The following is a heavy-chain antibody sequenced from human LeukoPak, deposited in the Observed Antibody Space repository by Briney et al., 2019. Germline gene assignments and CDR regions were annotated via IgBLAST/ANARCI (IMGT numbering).Heavy chain of an antibody. CDR2: LNPNSGDT. CDR1: GYTFTAYS. Sequence: GASVKVSCKASGYTFTAYSMHWVRQAPGQGLGYMGWLNPNSGDTNYARKFQGRVTMTRDTSMSTAYMELSGLRFDDTAVYYCARDGEVRQGHCSTTSCPVDYWGQGTLVTVSS. J-gene: IGHJ4*02. CDR3: ARDGEVRQGHCSTTSCPVDY. V-gene: IGHV1-2*02. D-gene: IGHD2-2*01.